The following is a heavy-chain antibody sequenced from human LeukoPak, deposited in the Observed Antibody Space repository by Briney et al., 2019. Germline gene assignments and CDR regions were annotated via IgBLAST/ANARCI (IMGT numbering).Heavy chain of an antibody. V-gene: IGHV3-49*04. D-gene: IGHD5-18*01. Sequence: GGSLRLSSTASGFTFGDYAMSWVRQAPGKGLEWVGFIRSKAYGGTTEYAASVKGRFTISRDDSKSIAYLQMNSLKTEDTAVYYCTTGYSYGYDGDYWVQGTLVTVSS. CDR1: GFTFGDYA. CDR3: TTGYSYGYDGDY. J-gene: IGHJ4*02. CDR2: IRSKAYGGTT.